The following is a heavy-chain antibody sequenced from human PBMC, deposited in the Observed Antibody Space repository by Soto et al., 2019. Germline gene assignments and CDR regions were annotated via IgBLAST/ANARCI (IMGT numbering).Heavy chain of an antibody. CDR3: ARPHYYYDSSGRDYGMDV. Sequence: LRLSCAASGFTVSSNYMSWVRQAPGKGLEWVSVIYSGGSTYYADSVKGRFTISRDNSKNTLYLQMNSLRAEDTAVYYCARPHYYYDSSGRDYGMDVWGQGTTVTVSS. D-gene: IGHD3-22*01. CDR2: IYSGGST. V-gene: IGHV3-53*01. J-gene: IGHJ6*02. CDR1: GFTVSSNY.